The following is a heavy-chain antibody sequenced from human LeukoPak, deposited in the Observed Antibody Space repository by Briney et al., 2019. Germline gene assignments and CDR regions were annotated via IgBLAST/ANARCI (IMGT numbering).Heavy chain of an antibody. D-gene: IGHD6-19*01. CDR3: ARGIAVAGPSDY. CDR1: GFTVSSNY. CDR2: IYSGSST. Sequence: GGSLRLSCAASGFTVSSNYMSWVRQAPGKGLEWVSVIYSGSSTYYADSVKGRFTISRDNSKNTLYLQMNSLRAEDTAVYYCARGIAVAGPSDYWGQGTLVTVSS. J-gene: IGHJ4*02. V-gene: IGHV3-66*01.